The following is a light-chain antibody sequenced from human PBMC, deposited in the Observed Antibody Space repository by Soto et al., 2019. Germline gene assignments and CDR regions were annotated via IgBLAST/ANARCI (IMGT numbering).Light chain of an antibody. Sequence: EIVLTQSPGTLSLSPGERATLSCRASQSIRSNYLAWYQKKPGQAPRLLIYGASSRATGIPDRFSGSGSGTDFTLTISRLEPEDFAVYYCQQYGSSPWTFGQGTKVEIK. CDR1: QSIRSNY. CDR3: QQYGSSPWT. J-gene: IGKJ1*01. V-gene: IGKV3-20*01. CDR2: GAS.